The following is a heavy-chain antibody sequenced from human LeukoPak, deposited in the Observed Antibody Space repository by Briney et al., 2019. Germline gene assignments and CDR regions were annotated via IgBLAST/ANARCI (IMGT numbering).Heavy chain of an antibody. CDR3: ARGGVAAAGSYYYYYGMDV. CDR1: GYTFTSYG. V-gene: IGHV1-69*04. J-gene: IGHJ6*02. D-gene: IGHD6-13*01. CDR2: IIPILGIA. Sequence: SVKVSCKASGYTFTSYGISWVRQAPGQGLEWMGRIIPILGIANYAQKFQGRVTITADKSTSTAYMELSSLRSEDTAVYYCARGGVAAAGSYYYYYGMDVWGQGTTVTVSS.